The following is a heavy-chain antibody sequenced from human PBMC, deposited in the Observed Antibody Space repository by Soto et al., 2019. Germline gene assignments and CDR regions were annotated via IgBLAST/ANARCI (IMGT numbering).Heavy chain of an antibody. CDR3: AHRLPGSLGPYYYGSGSLNWFDP. CDR2: IYWDDDK. CDR1: GFSLSTSGVG. D-gene: IGHD3-10*01. V-gene: IGHV2-5*02. Sequence: SGPTLVNPTQTLTLTCTFSGFSLSTSGVGVGWIRQPPGKALEWLALIYWDDDKRYSPSLKSRLTITKDTSKNQVVLTMTNMDPVDTATYYCAHRLPGSLGPYYYGSGSLNWFDPWGQGTLVTVSS. J-gene: IGHJ5*02.